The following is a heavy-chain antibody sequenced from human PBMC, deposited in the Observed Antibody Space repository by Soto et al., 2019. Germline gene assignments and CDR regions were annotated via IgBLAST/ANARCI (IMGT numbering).Heavy chain of an antibody. CDR1: GGSFSGYS. V-gene: IGHV4-34*01. Sequence: QVQLQQWGAGLLKPSETLSLNCAVYGGSFSGYSWSWIRQPPGKGLEWIGEINHSGSTNYNPSLKSRVTISIDTSKNQFSLKRSSVTAADTAVYYCARGGRGYSFGYIDYWGQGTLVTVSS. CDR2: INHSGST. D-gene: IGHD5-18*01. CDR3: ARGGRGYSFGYIDY. J-gene: IGHJ4*02.